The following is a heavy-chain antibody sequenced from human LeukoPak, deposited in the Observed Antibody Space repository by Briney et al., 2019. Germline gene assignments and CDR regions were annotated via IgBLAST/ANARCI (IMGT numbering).Heavy chain of an antibody. V-gene: IGHV3-66*02. CDR2: IYSGGST. CDR3: ARGISSSSCCHFDY. D-gene: IGHD2-2*01. Sequence: GESLKISCAASGFTVSSNYMTWVRQAPGKGLEWVSVIYSGGSTYSADSVEGRFAISRDNSKNTLYLQMNSLRAEDTAVYYCARGISSSSCCHFDYWGQGTLVTVSS. J-gene: IGHJ4*02. CDR1: GFTVSSNY.